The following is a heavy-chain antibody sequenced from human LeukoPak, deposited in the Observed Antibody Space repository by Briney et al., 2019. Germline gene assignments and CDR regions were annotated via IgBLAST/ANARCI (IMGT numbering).Heavy chain of an antibody. J-gene: IGHJ6*04. CDR1: GFTFSSYW. CDR2: IKQDGSEK. CDR3: ARDGSRYHDFWSGYYLDV. D-gene: IGHD3-3*01. Sequence: GGSLRLSCAASGFTFSSYWMSWVRQAPGKGLEWEANIKQDGSEKYYVDSVKGRFTISRDNDKNSLYLQMNSLRAEDTALYYCARDGSRYHDFWSGYYLDVWGKGTTVTVSS. V-gene: IGHV3-7*03.